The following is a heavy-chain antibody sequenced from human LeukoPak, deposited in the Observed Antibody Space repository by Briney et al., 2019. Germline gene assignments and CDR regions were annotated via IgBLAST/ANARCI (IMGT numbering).Heavy chain of an antibody. D-gene: IGHD2-2*01. CDR2: IIPIFGIA. Sequence: SVKVSCKASGGTFSSYAISWVRQAPRQGLEWMGRIIPIFGIANYAQKFQGRVTITADKSTSTAYMELSSLRSEDTAVYCCAGDQIVVVPAAYNWFDPWGQGTLVTVSS. J-gene: IGHJ5*02. V-gene: IGHV1-69*04. CDR1: GGTFSSYA. CDR3: AGDQIVVVPAAYNWFDP.